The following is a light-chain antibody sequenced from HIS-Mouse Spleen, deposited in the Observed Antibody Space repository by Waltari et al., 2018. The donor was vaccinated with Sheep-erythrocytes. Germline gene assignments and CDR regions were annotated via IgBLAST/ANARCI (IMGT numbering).Light chain of an antibody. CDR1: SSAVGGYTY. J-gene: IGLJ1*01. CDR2: DVS. V-gene: IGLV2-11*01. CDR3: CSYAGSYNHV. Sequence: QSALTQPRSVSGSPGQSVPISCPGTSSAVGGYTYVSWYQQHPGKAPKLMIYDVSKRPSGVPDRFSGSKSGNTASLTISGLQAEDEADYYCCSYAGSYNHVFATGTKVTVL.